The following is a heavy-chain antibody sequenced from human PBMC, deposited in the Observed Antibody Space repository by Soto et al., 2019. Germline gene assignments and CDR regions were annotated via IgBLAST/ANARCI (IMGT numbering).Heavy chain of an antibody. CDR2: IWYDGSNK. CDR1: GFTFSSYG. D-gene: IGHD3-3*01. J-gene: IGHJ6*02. Sequence: GGSLRLSCAASGFTFSSYGMHWVRQAPGKGLEWVAVIWYDGSNKYYADSVKGRFTISRDNSKNTLYLQMNSLRAEDTAVYYCAREGDFWSGFSLRHGMDVWGQGTTVTVSS. CDR3: AREGDFWSGFSLRHGMDV. V-gene: IGHV3-33*01.